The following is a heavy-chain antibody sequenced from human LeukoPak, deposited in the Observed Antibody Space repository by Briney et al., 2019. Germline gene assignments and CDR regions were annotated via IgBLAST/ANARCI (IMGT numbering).Heavy chain of an antibody. CDR2: ITDAVGST. J-gene: IGHJ4*02. D-gene: IGHD5-12*01. Sequence: GGSLRLSCAASGFTFSSSSISWVRQAPGKGLEWVSAITDAVGSTHYADSVKGRYTISSDNSKNTVYLQMNSLRPEDMAVYYCAKEIFSGLLYIDYWGQGTLVTVSS. CDR1: GFTFSSSS. V-gene: IGHV3-23*01. CDR3: AKEIFSGLLYIDY.